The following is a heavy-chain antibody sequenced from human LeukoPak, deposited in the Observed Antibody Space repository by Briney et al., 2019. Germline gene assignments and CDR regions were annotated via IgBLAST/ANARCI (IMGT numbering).Heavy chain of an antibody. D-gene: IGHD3-22*01. Sequence: PGGSLRLSCAASGFTFSSYGMHWVRQAPGKGLEWVAVIWYDGSNKYYADSVKGRFIISRDNSKNTLYLQMNSLRAEDTAVYYCATITHYDSSGYYSRYFQHWGQGTLVTVSS. CDR1: GFTFSSYG. CDR2: IWYDGSNK. V-gene: IGHV3-33*01. CDR3: ATITHYDSSGYYSRYFQH. J-gene: IGHJ1*01.